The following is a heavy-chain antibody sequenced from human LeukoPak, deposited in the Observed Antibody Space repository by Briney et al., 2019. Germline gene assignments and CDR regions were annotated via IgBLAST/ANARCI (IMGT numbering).Heavy chain of an antibody. Sequence: PGGSLRLSCAASGFTFSSYAMSWVRQAPGKGLEWVSGISSSGGSTYYADSVKGRFTISRDSSKKTVDLQMNSLRAEDTAVYYCAKLMWCGRISCWVFDYWGQGTLVIVSS. V-gene: IGHV3-23*01. CDR2: ISSSGGST. CDR3: AKLMWCGRISCWVFDY. J-gene: IGHJ4*02. CDR1: GFTFSSYA. D-gene: IGHD2-2*01.